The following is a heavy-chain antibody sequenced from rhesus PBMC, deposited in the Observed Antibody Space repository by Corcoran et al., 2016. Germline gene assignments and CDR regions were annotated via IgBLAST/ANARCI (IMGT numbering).Heavy chain of an antibody. J-gene: IGHJ4*01. CDR2: ISGSGGSN. V-gene: IGHV4-173*01. Sequence: QLQLQESGPGLVKPSETLSLTCAVSGGSISSNYWSWIRQPPGKGLEWLGRISGSGGSNAYNPSLKSRVTMSTDTCKNQFSLKLSSVTAADTAVYYCARDGDCSGGVCDAFDYWGQGVLVTVSS. D-gene: IGHD2-8*01. CDR1: GGSISSNY. CDR3: ARDGDCSGGVCDAFDY.